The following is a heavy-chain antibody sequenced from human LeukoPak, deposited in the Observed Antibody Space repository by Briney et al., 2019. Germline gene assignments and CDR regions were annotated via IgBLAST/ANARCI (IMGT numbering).Heavy chain of an antibody. J-gene: IGHJ4*02. CDR3: ARRRASYYDSSGYYQIDY. CDR2: IIPIFGTA. V-gene: IGHV1-69*13. CDR1: GGTFSSYA. Sequence: GASVKVSCKASGGTFSSYAISWVRQAPGRGLEWMGGIIPIFGTANYAQKFQGRVTITADESTSTAYMELSSLRSEDTAVYYCARRRASYYDSSGYYQIDYWGQGTLVTVSS. D-gene: IGHD3-22*01.